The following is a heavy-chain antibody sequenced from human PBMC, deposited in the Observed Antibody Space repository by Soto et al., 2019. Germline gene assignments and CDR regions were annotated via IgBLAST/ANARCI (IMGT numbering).Heavy chain of an antibody. Sequence: SVKVSCKASGGTFGSDAITWVRQAPGQGLEWVGRIIPIFGTTNYAQNLQGRVTISADKSTLTSYMELHSLTSDDTVLYYCASDRTDRGYYTSWLDPWGQGTQVTVSS. J-gene: IGHJ5*02. V-gene: IGHV1-69*06. CDR3: ASDRTDRGYYTSWLDP. CDR1: GGTFGSDA. CDR2: IIPIFGTT. D-gene: IGHD3-22*01.